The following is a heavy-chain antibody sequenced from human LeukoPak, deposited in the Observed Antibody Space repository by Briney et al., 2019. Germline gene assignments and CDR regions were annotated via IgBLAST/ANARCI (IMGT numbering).Heavy chain of an antibody. CDR1: GGSISSSSYY. Sequence: SETLSLTCTVSGGSISSSSYYWGWIRQPPGKGLEWIGSIYYSGSTYYNPSLKSRVTISVDTSKNQFSLKLSSVTAADTAVYYCARGTRGDYVWGSYYPDYWGQGTLVTVSS. D-gene: IGHD3-16*01. CDR3: ARGTRGDYVWGSYYPDY. J-gene: IGHJ4*02. V-gene: IGHV4-39*07. CDR2: IYYSGST.